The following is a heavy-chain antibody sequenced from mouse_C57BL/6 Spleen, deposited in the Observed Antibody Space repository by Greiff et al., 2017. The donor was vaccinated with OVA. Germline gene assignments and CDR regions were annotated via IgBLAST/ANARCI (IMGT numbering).Heavy chain of an antibody. J-gene: IGHJ4*01. CDR1: GYTFTDYY. D-gene: IGHD2-4*01. V-gene: IGHV1-77*01. CDR3: ASPLYYDYIYYAMDY. Sequence: VQLQQSGAELVKPGASVKISCKASGYTFTDYYINWVKQRPGQGLEWIGKIGPGSGSTYYNEKFKGKATLTADKSSSTAYMQLSSLTSEDSAVYFCASPLYYDYIYYAMDYWGQGTSVTVSS. CDR2: IGPGSGST.